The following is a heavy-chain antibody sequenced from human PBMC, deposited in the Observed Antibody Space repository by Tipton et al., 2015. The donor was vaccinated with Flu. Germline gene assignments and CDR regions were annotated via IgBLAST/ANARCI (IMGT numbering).Heavy chain of an antibody. CDR2: ISAYNGNT. V-gene: IGHV1-18*01. CDR3: ARDHLYYYDSSGYYYADY. D-gene: IGHD3-22*01. Sequence: QVQLVQSGAEVKKPGASVKVSCKASGYTFTSYGISWVRQAPGQGLEWMGWISAYNGNTNYAQKLQGRVTMTTDTSTSTAYMERRGLRSDDTAVYYCARDHLYYYDSSGYYYADYWGQGTLVTVSS. J-gene: IGHJ4*02. CDR1: GYTFTSYG.